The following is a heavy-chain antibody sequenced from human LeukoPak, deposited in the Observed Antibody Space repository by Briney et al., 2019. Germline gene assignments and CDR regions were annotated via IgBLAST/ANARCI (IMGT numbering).Heavy chain of an antibody. J-gene: IGHJ6*03. Sequence: PSETLSLTCAVYGGSFSGYYWSWIRQPPGKGLEWIGETNHSGSTNYNPSPKSRVTISVDTSKNQFSLKLSSVTAADTAVYYCARGSREYSSSSYYYYYMDVWGKGTTVTVSS. CDR1: GGSFSGYY. CDR2: TNHSGST. CDR3: ARGSREYSSSSYYYYYMDV. V-gene: IGHV4-34*01. D-gene: IGHD6-6*01.